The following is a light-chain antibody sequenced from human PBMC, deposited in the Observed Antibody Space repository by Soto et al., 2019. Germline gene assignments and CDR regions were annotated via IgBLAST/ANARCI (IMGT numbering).Light chain of an antibody. J-gene: IGKJ5*01. CDR3: QQSYTTPT. CDR2: GAS. Sequence: DIEMTQSPSSLSASLGDRVTITCRASQRISRYVNWYQQKPGKAPNLLIYGASSLHSGVPSRFSGSGSETNFTLTISSLQPEDFAIYYCQQSYTTPTFGLGTRLDIK. CDR1: QRISRY. V-gene: IGKV1-39*01.